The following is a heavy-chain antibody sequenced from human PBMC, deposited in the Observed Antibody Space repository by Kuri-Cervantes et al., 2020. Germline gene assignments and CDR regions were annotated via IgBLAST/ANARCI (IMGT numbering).Heavy chain of an antibody. D-gene: IGHD3-10*01. V-gene: IGHV3-48*03. J-gene: IGHJ4*02. CDR1: GFTLSSYA. Sequence: LSLTCAASGFTLSSYAMNWVRQAPGKGLEWVSYISSSGSTIYYADSVKGRFTISRDNAKNSLYLQMNSLRAEDTAVYYCARAPSITMVQGVIMPTDYWGQGTLVTVSS. CDR3: ARAPSITMVQGVIMPTDY. CDR2: ISSSGSTI.